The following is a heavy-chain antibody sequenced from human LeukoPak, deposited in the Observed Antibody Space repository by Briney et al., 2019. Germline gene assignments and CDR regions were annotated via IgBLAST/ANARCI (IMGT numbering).Heavy chain of an antibody. CDR1: GFTFSSYA. Sequence: SGGSLRLSCAASGFTFSSYAMSWVRQAPGKGLEWVSAISGSGGSTYYADSVKGRFTISRDNSKNTLYLQMNSLRAEDTAVYYCAKGGAAAGPRTFDYWAREPWSPPPQ. CDR3: AKGGAAAGPRTFDY. J-gene: IGHJ4*02. D-gene: IGHD6-13*01. V-gene: IGHV3-23*01. CDR2: ISGSGGST.